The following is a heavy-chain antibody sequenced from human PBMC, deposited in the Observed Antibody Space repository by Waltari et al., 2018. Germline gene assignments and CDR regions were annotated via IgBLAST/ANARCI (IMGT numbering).Heavy chain of an antibody. D-gene: IGHD2-15*01. CDR2: IEPEEGEA. Sequence: QVQLVQSGAEVKKPGASVKVSCRVSGYSLTESALHWVRQAPGKGLEWLGGIEPEEGEAVYAQEFQGRVSMTEDTSKDTAYMELSSLTYEDTAVYYCTRDRVGYCSGGTCYSRWFDPWGQGTLVTVSS. J-gene: IGHJ5*02. V-gene: IGHV1-24*01. CDR1: GYSLTESA. CDR3: TRDRVGYCSGGTCYSRWFDP.